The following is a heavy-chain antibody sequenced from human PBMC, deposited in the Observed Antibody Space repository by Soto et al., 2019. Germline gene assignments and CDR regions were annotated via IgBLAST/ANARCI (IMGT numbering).Heavy chain of an antibody. V-gene: IGHV3-30*18. D-gene: IGHD3-22*01. Sequence: QVQLVESGGGVVQPGRSLRLSCAASGFTFSSYGMHWVRQAPGKGLEWVAVISYDGSNKYYADSVKGRFTISRDNSKKTLYLQMNSLRAEDTAVYYCAKDLRYYYDSSGDSDAFDIWGQGTMVTVSS. J-gene: IGHJ3*02. CDR1: GFTFSSYG. CDR3: AKDLRYYYDSSGDSDAFDI. CDR2: ISYDGSNK.